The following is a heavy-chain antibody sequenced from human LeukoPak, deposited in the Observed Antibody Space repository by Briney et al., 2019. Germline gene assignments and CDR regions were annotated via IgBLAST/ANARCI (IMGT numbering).Heavy chain of an antibody. CDR3: TTQGGMVRGVIKYYFDY. CDR1: GFTFCNAW. Sequence: GGSLRLSCAASGFTFCNAWMSWVRQAPGKGLEWVGRLKSKTDGGTTDYAAPVKGRLTISRVHSKNTLSLQMNSLKTEDTAVYYCTTQGGMVRGVIKYYFDYWGQGALVTVSS. CDR2: LKSKTDGGTT. D-gene: IGHD3-10*01. V-gene: IGHV3-15*01. J-gene: IGHJ4*02.